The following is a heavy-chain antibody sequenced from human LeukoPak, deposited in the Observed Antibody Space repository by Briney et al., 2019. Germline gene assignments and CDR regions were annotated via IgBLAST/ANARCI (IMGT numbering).Heavy chain of an antibody. CDR2: IYYSGTT. V-gene: IGHV4-39*07. CDR3: AKGAGGFSYYNWFDP. Sequence: ASETLSLTCTVSGGSISSSPYYWGWIRQPPGKGLEWIGSIYYSGTTHYSPSLESRVTISVDTSKNQFSLKLASVTAADTAIYYCAKGAGGFSYYNWFDPWCQGTLVTVSS. D-gene: IGHD5-18*01. J-gene: IGHJ5*02. CDR1: GGSISSSPYY.